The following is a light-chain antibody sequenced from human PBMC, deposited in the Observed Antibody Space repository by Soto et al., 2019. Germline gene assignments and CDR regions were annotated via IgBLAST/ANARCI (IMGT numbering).Light chain of an antibody. CDR2: EVS. CDR3: ASYAGTKLFV. Sequence: QSVLTQPASVSGSTGQSITISCTGTSSDVGGYNYVSWYQQHPGKAPKLMIYEVSNRPSGVSNRFSGSKSGSTASLTVSGLQADDEAEYYCASYAGTKLFVFGSGTKVTVL. J-gene: IGLJ1*01. CDR1: SSDVGGYNY. V-gene: IGLV2-14*01.